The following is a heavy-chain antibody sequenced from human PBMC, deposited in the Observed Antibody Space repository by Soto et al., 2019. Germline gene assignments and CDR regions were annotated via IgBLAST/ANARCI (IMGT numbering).Heavy chain of an antibody. J-gene: IGHJ4*02. D-gene: IGHD6-13*01. CDR3: ATEGGVGYGSSWGAF. CDR2: IWHDGIYK. V-gene: IGHV3-33*01. CDR1: GVSFSTYG. Sequence: QVQLVESGGGVVQPGRSLRLSCVASGVSFSTYGMHWVRQAPGKGLEWVASIWHDGIYKFHADAVKGRFAISRDNSMNYLYLQMNSPTVEDTAMYSCATEGGVGYGSSWGAFWGQGTLVTVSS.